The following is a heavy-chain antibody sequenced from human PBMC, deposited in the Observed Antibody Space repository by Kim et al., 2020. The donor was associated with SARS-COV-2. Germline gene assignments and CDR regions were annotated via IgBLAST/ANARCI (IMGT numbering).Heavy chain of an antibody. V-gene: IGHV3-9*01. CDR3: AVATDYYDTTGGYFDY. J-gene: IGHJ4*02. CDR1: GFTFDDYA. CDR2: ISWNSGSI. D-gene: IGHD3-22*01. Sequence: GGSLRLSCAASGFTFDDYAMHWVRQAPGKGLEWVSGISWNSGSIGYADSVKGRFTISRDNAKNSLYLQMNSLRAEDTALYYCAVATDYYDTTGGYFDYWGQGTLVTVSS.